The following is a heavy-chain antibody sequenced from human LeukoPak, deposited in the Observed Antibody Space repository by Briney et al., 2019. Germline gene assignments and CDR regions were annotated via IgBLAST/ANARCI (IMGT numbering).Heavy chain of an antibody. CDR3: AKSLTTVKRGNFDS. V-gene: IGHV3-23*01. CDR1: GFSFSSYA. D-gene: IGHD4-17*01. Sequence: GGSQRLSCAASGFSFSSYAMSWVRPAPGRGLEWVSVISGSGANTYYADSVKGRFTISRDNSKNTLYLQMNSLRAEDTAVFFCAKSLTTVKRGNFDSWGQGTLVTVSS. J-gene: IGHJ4*02. CDR2: ISGSGANT.